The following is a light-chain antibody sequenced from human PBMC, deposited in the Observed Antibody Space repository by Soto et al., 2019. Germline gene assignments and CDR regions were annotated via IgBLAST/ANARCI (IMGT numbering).Light chain of an antibody. V-gene: IGLV1-44*01. Sequence: QYVLIQPPSASGTPGQRATISCSGRNADIGSNTVSWYHQVPGTAPKVVIYSSDQRPSGVPDRLSASKSGTSASLAISGLQSGDEGDYYCVAWDDRLDGLVFGGGTRVTVL. J-gene: IGLJ3*02. CDR3: VAWDDRLDGLV. CDR1: NADIGSNT. CDR2: SSD.